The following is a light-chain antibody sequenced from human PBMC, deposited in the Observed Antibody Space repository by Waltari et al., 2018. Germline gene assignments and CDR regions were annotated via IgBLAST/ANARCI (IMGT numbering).Light chain of an antibody. CDR3: CSYAGSNTYV. CDR1: SSDVGSYKL. Sequence: QSALTQPASVSGSPGQSITISCTGTSSDVGSYKLVSWYQLHPGKAPKLMIYEGSKRPSGVSNRFSGSKSGNTASLTISGLQAEDEADYYCCSYAGSNTYVFGTGTKVTVL. CDR2: EGS. V-gene: IGLV2-23*01. J-gene: IGLJ1*01.